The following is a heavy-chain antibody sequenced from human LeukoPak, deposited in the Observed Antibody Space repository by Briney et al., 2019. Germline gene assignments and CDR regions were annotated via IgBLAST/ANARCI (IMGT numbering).Heavy chain of an antibody. J-gene: IGHJ5*02. Sequence: GGSLRLSCAASGFTFNTYGLSWVRQAPGKGLEWVSTLSDSTYYTDSVQGRFTISRDSSKNTLYLQMDSLTTDDTAIYFCARSRGPGSHWFDPWGQGTLVTVSS. CDR3: ARSRGPGSHWFDP. V-gene: IGHV3-23*01. CDR1: GFTFNTYG. D-gene: IGHD3-10*01. CDR2: LSDST.